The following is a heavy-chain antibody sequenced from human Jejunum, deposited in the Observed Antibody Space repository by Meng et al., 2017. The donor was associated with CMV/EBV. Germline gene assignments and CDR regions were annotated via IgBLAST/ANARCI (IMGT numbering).Heavy chain of an antibody. Sequence: SCKTSGYVCGDYGISCGRQAHGQGLEWIGWVSSYTDNTKYAPKFQGRVTMTADASTTTAHLELRSLRSDDTAVYYYARKQWEPDYWGQGTLVTVSS. CDR2: VSSYTDNT. D-gene: IGHD1-26*01. V-gene: IGHV1-18*01. CDR3: ARKQWEPDY. J-gene: IGHJ4*02. CDR1: GYVCGDYG.